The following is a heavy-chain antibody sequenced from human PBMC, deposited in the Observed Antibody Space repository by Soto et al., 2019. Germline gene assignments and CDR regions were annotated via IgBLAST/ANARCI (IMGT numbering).Heavy chain of an antibody. V-gene: IGHV1-8*01. CDR3: AREYSYGYQYYYYGMDV. CDR2: MKPNSGNT. D-gene: IGHD5-18*01. Sequence: QVQLVQSGAEVKKPGASVKVSCKASGYTFTSYDINWVRQATGQGLEWMGWMKPNSGNTGYAQKFQGRVTMTRNTSISTAYMELSSLRSEDTAVYYCAREYSYGYQYYYYGMDVWGQGTTVTVSS. CDR1: GYTFTSYD. J-gene: IGHJ6*02.